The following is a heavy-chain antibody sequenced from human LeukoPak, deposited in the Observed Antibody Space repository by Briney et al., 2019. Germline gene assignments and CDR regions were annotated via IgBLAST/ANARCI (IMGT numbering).Heavy chain of an antibody. CDR2: ISSSSSTI. J-gene: IGHJ4*02. V-gene: IGHV3-48*01. CDR3: ARDPPYGDYFIDY. D-gene: IGHD4-17*01. CDR1: GFTFSSYS. Sequence: GGSLRLSCAASGFTFSSYSMNWVRQAPGKGLEWVSYISSSSSTIYYADSVKGRFTISRDNVKNSLYLQMNSLRAEDTAVYYCARDPPYGDYFIDYWGQGTLVTVSS.